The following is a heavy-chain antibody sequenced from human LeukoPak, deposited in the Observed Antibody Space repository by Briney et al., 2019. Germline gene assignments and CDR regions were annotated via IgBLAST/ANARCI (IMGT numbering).Heavy chain of an antibody. CDR3: AIYDSSGYNY. D-gene: IGHD3-22*01. J-gene: IGHJ4*02. Sequence: GSLRLSCAASGFTVSSNDMSWVRQAPGKGLEWVSVIYSGGRTFYADSVKARFTISRDNSKNTLYLQMNSLRAEDTAVYYCAIYDSSGYNYWGQGTLVTVSS. CDR1: GFTVSSND. V-gene: IGHV3-53*01. CDR2: IYSGGRT.